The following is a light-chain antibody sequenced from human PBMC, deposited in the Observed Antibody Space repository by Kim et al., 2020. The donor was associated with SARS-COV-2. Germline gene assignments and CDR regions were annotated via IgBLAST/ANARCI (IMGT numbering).Light chain of an antibody. V-gene: IGLV3-21*04. Sequence: PGRTPRITCEGNNIRIKKVHWYQQRPGQAPVLVMFYDSDRPSGIPERFSGSHSGNTATLTISRVEAGDDADFYCQVWDSTTDHVVFGGGTQLTVL. CDR3: QVWDSTTDHVV. CDR1: NIRIKK. CDR2: YDS. J-gene: IGLJ2*01.